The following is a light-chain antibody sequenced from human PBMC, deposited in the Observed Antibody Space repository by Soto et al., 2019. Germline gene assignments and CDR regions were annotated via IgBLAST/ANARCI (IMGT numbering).Light chain of an antibody. CDR1: QSVGDY. CDR2: DAS. Sequence: TVLTQSPATLSLSPGERASLSCRASQSVGDYLAWYQQKPGQAPRLLIYDASNRAAGVPYRFRGSGSGTDFTLTISRLEPEDFAVYYCEQYGTSPQTVGQGTKV. CDR3: EQYGTSPQT. V-gene: IGKV3-20*01. J-gene: IGKJ1*01.